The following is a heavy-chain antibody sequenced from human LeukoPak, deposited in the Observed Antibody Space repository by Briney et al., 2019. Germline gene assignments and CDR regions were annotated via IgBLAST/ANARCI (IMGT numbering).Heavy chain of an antibody. J-gene: IGHJ4*02. CDR3: ARGALDTKTRFDY. Sequence: SETLSLTCTVSGGSVSSGSYYWSWIRQPPGKGLEWIGYIYYSGSTKYNPSLKSRVTISVDASKNQFSLRLSSLTAADTAVYYCARGALDTKTRFDYWGQGTLVTVSS. D-gene: IGHD5-18*01. CDR1: GGSVSSGSYY. CDR2: IYYSGST. V-gene: IGHV4-61*01.